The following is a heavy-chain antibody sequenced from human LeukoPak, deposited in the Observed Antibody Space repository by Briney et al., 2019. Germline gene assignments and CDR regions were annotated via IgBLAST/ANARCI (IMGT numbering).Heavy chain of an antibody. V-gene: IGHV3-7*01. CDR2: IKQDGSEK. CDR1: EFTFSNYF. D-gene: IGHD3/OR15-3a*01. J-gene: IGHJ5*02. CDR3: ARGDLVDP. Sequence: PGGSLRLSCAGSEFTFSNYFMSWVRQAPGKGLEWVANIKQDGSEKNYVESVKGRFTISRDNAKNSLYLQMNGLRVEDTAVYYCARGDLVDPWGQGTLVTVSS.